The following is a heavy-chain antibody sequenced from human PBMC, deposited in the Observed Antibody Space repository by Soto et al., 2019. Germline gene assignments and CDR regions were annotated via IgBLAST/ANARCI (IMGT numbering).Heavy chain of an antibody. CDR3: ATPPGGGGY. Sequence: EVQLVESGGGLIQPGGSLRLSCAVSGFTVSNNYMSWVRQAPGKGLEGVSVIYSGGYTAYGDSVKGRFTISRDNSKNTPFLQKKSRGPAAPAVYYFATPPGGGGYWGQGTLVTVSS. V-gene: IGHV3-53*01. CDR1: GFTVSNNY. CDR2: IYSGGYT. J-gene: IGHJ4*02. D-gene: IGHD3-10*01.